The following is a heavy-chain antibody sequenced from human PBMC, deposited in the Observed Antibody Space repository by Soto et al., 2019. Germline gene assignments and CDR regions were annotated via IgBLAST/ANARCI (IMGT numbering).Heavy chain of an antibody. CDR1: GYPFTDYG. J-gene: IGHJ6*03. CDR2: ISTYNGNT. CDR3: ARIPGACRYYSYFMDV. D-gene: IGHD2-2*01. V-gene: IGHV1-18*01. Sequence: QVHLVQSGAEVKKPGASVKVSCKASGYPFTDYGITWVRQAPGPGREWMGGISTYNGNTNYSHKLQDRDTLTPDTSKSTAYMELGSLRSYDTAGYYCARIPGACRYYSYFMDVWGQGTPVTVS.